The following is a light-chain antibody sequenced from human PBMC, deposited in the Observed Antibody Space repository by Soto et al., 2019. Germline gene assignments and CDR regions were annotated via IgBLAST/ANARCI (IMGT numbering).Light chain of an antibody. CDR2: GAS. J-gene: IGKJ2*01. CDR3: QQYHNWPPYT. CDR1: QSVSTN. Sequence: EIVMTQSPATLSVSPGERATLSCRASQSVSTNLAWYQQKPGQAPRLLMYGASTRATGIPARFSGSGSGTEFTLPLSSLQSEDFAVYYCQQYHNWPPYTFGQGTKLEIK. V-gene: IGKV3-15*01.